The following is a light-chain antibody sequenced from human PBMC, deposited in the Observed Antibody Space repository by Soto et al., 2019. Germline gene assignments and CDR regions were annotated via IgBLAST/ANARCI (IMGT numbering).Light chain of an antibody. CDR2: DAS. CDR3: QQYHSYWT. CDR1: QSISSW. V-gene: IGKV1-5*01. J-gene: IGKJ1*01. Sequence: DIHLTQSPSLLSASVGDRVTITCRASQSISSWLAWYQQKPGKAPKLLIYDASSLESGVPSRFSGSGSGTEFTLTISSLQPDDFSTYYCQQYHSYWTCGQGTKVDIK.